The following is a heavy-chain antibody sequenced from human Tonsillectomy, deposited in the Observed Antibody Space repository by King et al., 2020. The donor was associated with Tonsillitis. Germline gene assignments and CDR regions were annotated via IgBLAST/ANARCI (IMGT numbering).Heavy chain of an antibody. D-gene: IGHD1-26*01. CDR2: IIHSGST. CDR3: ARPFVGATNDAFDI. V-gene: IGHV4-34*12. Sequence: VQLQQWGAGLLKPSETLSLTCAVYGGSFSGYYWSWIRQPPGKGLEWIGEIIHSGSTNYNPSLKSRVTVSVDTSKNQFSLKLSSVTAADTAVYYCARPFVGATNDAFDIWGQGTMLTVSS. CDR1: GGSFSGYY. J-gene: IGHJ3*02.